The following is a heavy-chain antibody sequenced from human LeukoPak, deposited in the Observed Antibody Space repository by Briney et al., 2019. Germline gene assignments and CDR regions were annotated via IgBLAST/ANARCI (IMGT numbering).Heavy chain of an antibody. Sequence: SETLSLTCTVSGGSINSNSFYWGWIRHPPGKELEWIGSIYFTGSTYYNPSLKSRVIISVDTSKNQFSLKLSSVTAADTAVYYCASSEYCSSTSCYTPSFDYWGQGTLVTVSS. V-gene: IGHV4-39*07. J-gene: IGHJ4*02. CDR3: ASSEYCSSTSCYTPSFDY. D-gene: IGHD2-2*02. CDR2: IYFTGST. CDR1: GGSINSNSFY.